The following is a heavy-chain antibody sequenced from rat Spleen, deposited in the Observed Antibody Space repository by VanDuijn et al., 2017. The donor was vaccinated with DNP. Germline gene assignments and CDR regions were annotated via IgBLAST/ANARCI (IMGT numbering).Heavy chain of an antibody. D-gene: IGHD1-12*03. V-gene: IGHV5-7*01. Sequence: EVQLVESGGGLVQPGRSLKLSCAASGFTFSDYNMAWVRQAPKKGLEWVATIHSDGSSTYYRDSVRGRFTISRDNAKSTLYLQMNSLRSEDTATYYCARHDLDGYYHRYWFAYWGQGTLVTVSS. J-gene: IGHJ3*01. CDR3: ARHDLDGYYHRYWFAY. CDR1: GFTFSDYN. CDR2: IHSDGSST.